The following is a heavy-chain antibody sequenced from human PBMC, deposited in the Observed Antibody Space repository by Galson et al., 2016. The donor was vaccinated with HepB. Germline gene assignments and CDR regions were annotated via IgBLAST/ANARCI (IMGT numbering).Heavy chain of an antibody. Sequence: PALVKPTQTLTLTCTFSGFSLSSRGVGVGWVRQPPGQALEWLAVIYWDDDKRYSPSLQSRLSITRDLSKAQVVLKMTNVDPVDTATYYCVHTDVVSLGGAWRGSYYFDSWGQGTLVTVSS. D-gene: IGHD3-16*01. CDR3: VHTDVVSLGGAWRGSYYFDS. CDR2: IYWDDDK. V-gene: IGHV2-5*02. CDR1: GFSLSSRGVG. J-gene: IGHJ4*02.